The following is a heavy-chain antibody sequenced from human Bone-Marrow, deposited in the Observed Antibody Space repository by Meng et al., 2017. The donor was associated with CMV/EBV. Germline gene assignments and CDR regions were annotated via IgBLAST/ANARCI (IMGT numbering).Heavy chain of an antibody. CDR3: AKDFRGYNRPSDY. J-gene: IGHJ4*02. V-gene: IGHV3-23*01. Sequence: GESLKISCAASGFTFSSYAMSWVRQAPGKGLEWVSAISGSGGSTYYADSVKGRFTISRDNSKNTLYLQMNSLRAEDTAVYYCAKDFRGYNRPSDYWGQGTLVTVSS. CDR2: ISGSGGST. CDR1: GFTFSSYA. D-gene: IGHD1-14*01.